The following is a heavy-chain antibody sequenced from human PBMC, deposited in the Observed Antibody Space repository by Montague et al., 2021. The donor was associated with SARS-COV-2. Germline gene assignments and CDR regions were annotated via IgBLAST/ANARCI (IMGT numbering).Heavy chain of an antibody. D-gene: IGHD3-3*01. Sequence: SETLSLTCIVSGGSVSSGSYYWSWIRQPPGKGLEWIGYICYSGSTXYNPSLKSRVTISVDTSKNQFSLKLSSVTAADTAVYYCARDPWRITIFGVVTRYGMDVWGQGTTVTVSS. CDR2: ICYSGST. CDR3: ARDPWRITIFGVVTRYGMDV. J-gene: IGHJ6*02. CDR1: GGSVSSGSYY. V-gene: IGHV4-61*01.